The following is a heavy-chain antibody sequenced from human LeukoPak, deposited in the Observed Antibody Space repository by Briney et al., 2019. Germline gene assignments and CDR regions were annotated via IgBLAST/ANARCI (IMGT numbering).Heavy chain of an antibody. CDR1: GFTFSSYA. J-gene: IGHJ4*02. CDR2: ISYHGSNK. V-gene: IGHV3-30*04. CDR3: ARGLRGYSGYTRYY. D-gene: IGHD5-12*01. Sequence: GGSLRLSCAASGFTFSSYAMHWVRQAPGKGLEWVAVISYHGSNKYYADSVKGRFTISRDNSKNTLYLQMNSLRAEDTAVYYCARGLRGYSGYTRYYWGQGTLVTVSS.